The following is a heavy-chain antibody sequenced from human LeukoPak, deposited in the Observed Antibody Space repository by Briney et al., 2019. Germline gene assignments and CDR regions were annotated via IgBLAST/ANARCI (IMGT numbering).Heavy chain of an antibody. Sequence: SETLSLTCTVSGGSISSYYWSWIRQPPGKGLEWIGYIYYSGSTNYNPSLKSRVTISVDTSKSQFSLKLSSVTAADTAVYYCARGLEMATIRGPTFDYWGQGTLVTVSS. J-gene: IGHJ4*02. V-gene: IGHV4-59*01. CDR3: ARGLEMATIRGPTFDY. CDR1: GGSISSYY. D-gene: IGHD5-24*01. CDR2: IYYSGST.